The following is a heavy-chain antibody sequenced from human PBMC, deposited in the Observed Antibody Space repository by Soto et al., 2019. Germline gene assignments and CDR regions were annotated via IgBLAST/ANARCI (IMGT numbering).Heavy chain of an antibody. CDR3: EGSSGYYYRFDY. D-gene: IGHD3-22*01. Sequence: PSETLSLTCTVSGGAISSGGYYWSWIRQHPGKGLEWIVYIYYRGSTYYNPSLKSRVTISVDTSKNQFSMKMSSVTAEDQAVYYCEGSSGYYYRFDYWGQGTLVTVSS. CDR1: GGAISSGGYY. V-gene: IGHV4-31*02. J-gene: IGHJ4*02. CDR2: IYYRGST.